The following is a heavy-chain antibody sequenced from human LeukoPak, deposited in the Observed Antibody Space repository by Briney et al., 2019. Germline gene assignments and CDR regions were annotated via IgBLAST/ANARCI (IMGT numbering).Heavy chain of an antibody. J-gene: IGHJ4*02. CDR2: ISGSGSTI. D-gene: IGHD2-21*02. Sequence: GGSLRLSCAASGFTFSNYEMNWVRQAPGKGLEWVSYISGSGSTIHYADSVKGRFTVSRDNAKNSLYLQMNSLRVEDTAVYYCAKEMTHSVGFHFWGQGTLVTVSS. CDR1: GFTFSNYE. V-gene: IGHV3-48*03. CDR3: AKEMTHSVGFHF.